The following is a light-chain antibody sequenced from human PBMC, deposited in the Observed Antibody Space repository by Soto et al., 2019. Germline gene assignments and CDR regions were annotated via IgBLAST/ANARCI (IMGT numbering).Light chain of an antibody. Sequence: ILLTQSPATLSLSPGERATLSCRASQTISSYLAWYQQKPGQAPRLLIYDASNRATGIPARFSGSGSGTDFTLTISSLEPEDFAIYYCQQRRNWPQTFGQGTKVEIK. CDR2: DAS. J-gene: IGKJ1*01. V-gene: IGKV3-11*01. CDR3: QQRRNWPQT. CDR1: QTISSY.